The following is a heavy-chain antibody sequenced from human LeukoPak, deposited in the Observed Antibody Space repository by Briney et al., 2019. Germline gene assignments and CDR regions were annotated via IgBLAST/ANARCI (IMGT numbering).Heavy chain of an antibody. Sequence: SETLSLTCTVSGGSISSGGYYWSWIPQPPGKGLEWIGYIYYSGSTYYNPSLKSRVTISVDTSKNQFSLKLSSVTAADTAVYYCARALNRYFDYWGQGTLVTVSS. CDR2: IYYSGST. J-gene: IGHJ4*02. CDR1: GGSISSGGYY. D-gene: IGHD1-14*01. CDR3: ARALNRYFDY. V-gene: IGHV4-31*03.